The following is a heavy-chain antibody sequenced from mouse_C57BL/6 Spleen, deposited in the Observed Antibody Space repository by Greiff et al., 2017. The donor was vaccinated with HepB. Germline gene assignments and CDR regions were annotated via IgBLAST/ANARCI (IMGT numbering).Heavy chain of an antibody. CDR3: TETVGFAY. D-gene: IGHD1-1*01. CDR1: GFTFSNYW. J-gene: IGHJ3*01. CDR2: IRLKSDNYAT. V-gene: IGHV6-3*01. Sequence: EVKLMESGGGLVQPGGSMKLSCVASGFTFSNYWMNWVRQSPEKGLEWVAQIRLKSDNYATHYAESVKGRFTISRDDSKSSVYLQMNNLRAEDTGIYYCTETVGFAYWGQGTRVTVSA.